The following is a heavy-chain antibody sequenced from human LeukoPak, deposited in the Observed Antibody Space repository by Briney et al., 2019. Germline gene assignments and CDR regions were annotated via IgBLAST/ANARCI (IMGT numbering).Heavy chain of an antibody. D-gene: IGHD6-13*01. CDR2: IYSGNST. V-gene: IGHV3-53*01. CDR3: ARLAAGKVIYY. CDR1: GLTFGTNY. Sequence: GGSLRLSCEASGLTFGTNYITWVRQAPGKGLEWVSVIYSGNSTYYTDSVRGRFTISRDNSKNTLYLHMISLRADDTAVYYCARLAAGKVIYYWGQGTLVTVSS. J-gene: IGHJ4*02.